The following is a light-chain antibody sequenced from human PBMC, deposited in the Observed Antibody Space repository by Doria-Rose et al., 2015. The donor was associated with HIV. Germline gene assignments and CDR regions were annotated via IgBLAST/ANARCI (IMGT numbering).Light chain of an antibody. CDR1: SSNIGAGFD. J-gene: IGLJ1*01. V-gene: IGLV1-40*01. CDR3: QSYDSRLSVYV. Sequence: QSVVTQPPSVSGAPRQRVAISCTGSSSNIGAGFDVNWYQQFPGTAPKLLIHGNTNRPSGFPDRFSGSKSGSSASLAISGLRAEDEADYYCQSYDSRLSVYVFGTGTKVTVL. CDR2: GNT.